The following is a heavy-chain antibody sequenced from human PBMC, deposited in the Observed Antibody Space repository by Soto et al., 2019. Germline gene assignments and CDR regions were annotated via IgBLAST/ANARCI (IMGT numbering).Heavy chain of an antibody. J-gene: IGHJ4*02. Sequence: TGGSLRLSCAASGFTFSSYGMHWVRQAPGKGLEWVAVISYDGSNKYYADSVKGRFTISRDNSKNTLYLQMNSLRAEDTAVYYCAKDPARLRLTIANYWGQGTLVTVSS. CDR3: AKDPARLRLTIANY. CDR1: GFTFSSYG. V-gene: IGHV3-30*18. CDR2: ISYDGSNK. D-gene: IGHD4-17*01.